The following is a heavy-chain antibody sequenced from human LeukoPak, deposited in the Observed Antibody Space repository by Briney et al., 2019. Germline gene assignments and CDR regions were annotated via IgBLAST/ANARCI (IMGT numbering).Heavy chain of an antibody. CDR2: INPNSGGT. CDR1: GYTFTGYY. V-gene: IGHV1-2*02. Sequence: ASVKVSCKASGYTFTGYYMHWVRQAPGQGLEWMGWINPNSGGTNYAQKFQGRVTMTRDTSTSTAYMELSRLRSDDTAVYYCAREAQYYYDSSGYYIFDYWGQGTLVTVSS. CDR3: AREAQYYYDSSGYYIFDY. D-gene: IGHD3-22*01. J-gene: IGHJ4*02.